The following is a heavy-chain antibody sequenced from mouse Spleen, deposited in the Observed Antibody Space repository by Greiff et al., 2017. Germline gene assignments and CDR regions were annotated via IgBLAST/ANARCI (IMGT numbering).Heavy chain of an antibody. V-gene: IGHV1-37*01. CDR2: INPYNGDT. J-gene: IGHJ2*01. CDR1: GYSFTGYF. CDR3: GTTTVVAVDY. Sequence: DVKLVESGPELVKPGASVKISCKASGYSFTGYFMNWVKQSHGKSLEWIGRINPYNGDTFYNQKFKGKATLTVDKSSSTAHMELLSLTSEDSAVYYCGTTTVVAVDYWGQGTTLTVSS. D-gene: IGHD1-1*01.